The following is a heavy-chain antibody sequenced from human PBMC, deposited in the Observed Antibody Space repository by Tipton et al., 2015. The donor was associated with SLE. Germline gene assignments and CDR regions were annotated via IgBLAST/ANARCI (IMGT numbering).Heavy chain of an antibody. V-gene: IGHV4-59*02. Sequence: TLSLTCTVSGDFVSPNYWTWIRQPPGKGLEWIGYIYSHGGTNYNPSLKSRVTISVDTSENQFSLKLTSVTAADTAVYYCASSSGYSFAYFDYWGQGALVTVSS. CDR2: IYSHGGT. CDR1: GDFVSPNY. D-gene: IGHD3-22*01. J-gene: IGHJ4*02. CDR3: ASSSGYSFAYFDY.